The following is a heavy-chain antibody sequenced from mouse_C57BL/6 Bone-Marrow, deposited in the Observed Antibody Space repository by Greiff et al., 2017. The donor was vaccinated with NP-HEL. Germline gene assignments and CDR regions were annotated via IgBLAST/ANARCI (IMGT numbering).Heavy chain of an antibody. CDR1: GYTFTSYG. Sequence: QVQLKESGAELARPGASVKLSCKASGYTFTSYGISWVKQRTGQGLEWIGEIYPRSGNTYYNEKFKGKVTLTADKSSSTAYMELRSLTSEDTTVYVCTRLTRTEFAYWGQGTLVTVST. CDR2: IYPRSGNT. V-gene: IGHV1-81*01. J-gene: IGHJ3*01. CDR3: TRLTRTEFAY. D-gene: IGHD3-3*01.